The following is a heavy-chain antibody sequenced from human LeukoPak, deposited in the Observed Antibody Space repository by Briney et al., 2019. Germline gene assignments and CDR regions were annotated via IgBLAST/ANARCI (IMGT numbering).Heavy chain of an antibody. Sequence: SETLSLTCTVSGGSISSSSYYWGWIRQPPGKGLEWIGSIYYSGSTYYNPSLKSRVTISVDTSKSQFSLKLSSVTAADTAVYYCASLSRQKRRITPWGQGTLVTVSS. CDR3: ASLSRQKRRITP. CDR2: IYYSGST. D-gene: IGHD3-10*01. J-gene: IGHJ5*02. CDR1: GGSISSSSYY. V-gene: IGHV4-39*01.